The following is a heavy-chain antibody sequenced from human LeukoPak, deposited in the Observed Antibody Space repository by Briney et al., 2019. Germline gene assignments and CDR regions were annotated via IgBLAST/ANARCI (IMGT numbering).Heavy chain of an antibody. D-gene: IGHD3-9*01. CDR2: ISSSSSYT. CDR3: ARSSSHYDILTGTDY. V-gene: IGHV3-21*01. Sequence: GGSLRLSCAASGFTFSSYSMNWVRQAPGKGLEWVSSISSSSSYTYYADSVKGRFTISRDNAKNSLYLQMNSLRAEDTAVYYCARSSSHYDILTGTDYWGQGTLVTVSS. CDR1: GFTFSSYS. J-gene: IGHJ4*02.